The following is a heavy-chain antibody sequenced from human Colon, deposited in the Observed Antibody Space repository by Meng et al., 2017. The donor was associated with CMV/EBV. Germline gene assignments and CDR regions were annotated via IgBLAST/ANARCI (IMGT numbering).Heavy chain of an antibody. D-gene: IGHD3-10*01. J-gene: IGHJ5*01. V-gene: IGHV1-2*02. CDR1: GHTFTGYY. Sequence: ASVKVSCKASGHTFTGYYMHWVRQAPGQGLEWMGWINPNRGATSYPQVFEGRVTMTRDTSVSTAYMELSWLRSDDTAVYYCARGSGSSWFDSWGQGTLVTVSS. CDR3: ARGSGSSWFDS. CDR2: INPNRGAT.